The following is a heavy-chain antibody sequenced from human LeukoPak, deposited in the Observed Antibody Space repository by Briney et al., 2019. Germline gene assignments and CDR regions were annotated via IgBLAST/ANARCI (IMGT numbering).Heavy chain of an antibody. CDR3: ARELPGSYGELLAFDF. J-gene: IGHJ4*02. Sequence: GESLQISSKGSGYNFYNSWLGWGRQRPGKGLEWMGIIYPGDSDTRYSPSFQGQVTMSVDKSIDTAYLQWSSLKASDSAIYYCARELPGSYGELLAFDFWGPGTLVTVSS. V-gene: IGHV5-51*01. D-gene: IGHD1-26*01. CDR1: GYNFYNSW. CDR2: IYPGDSDT.